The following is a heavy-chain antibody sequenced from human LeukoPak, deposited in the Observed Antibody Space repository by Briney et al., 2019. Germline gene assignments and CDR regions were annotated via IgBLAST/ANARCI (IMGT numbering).Heavy chain of an antibody. CDR1: GFTFSSYA. J-gene: IGHJ4*02. CDR2: IKSKTDGGTT. CDR3: TTDLGYYDSSGYHTYFDY. D-gene: IGHD3-22*01. Sequence: GGSLRLSCAASGFTFSSYAMYWVRQAPGKGLEWVGRIKSKTDGGTTDYAAPVKGRFTISRDDSKNTLYLQMNSLKTEDTAVYYCTTDLGYYDSSGYHTYFDYWGQGTLVTVSS. V-gene: IGHV3-15*01.